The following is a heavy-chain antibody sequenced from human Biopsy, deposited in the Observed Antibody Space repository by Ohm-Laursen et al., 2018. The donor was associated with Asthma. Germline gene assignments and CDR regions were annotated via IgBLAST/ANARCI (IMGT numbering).Heavy chain of an antibody. Sequence: SLRLSCAASGFTFSNYGMHWVRQAPGKGLDWVAGISFDGSNKNYTGSVKGRFTISRDNSRNTLHLQMNSLRAEDAAVYYCAKDVFPGWELRRGPDYWGQGTLVTVSS. CDR3: AKDVFPGWELRRGPDY. CDR2: ISFDGSNK. D-gene: IGHD1-26*01. V-gene: IGHV3-30*18. J-gene: IGHJ4*02. CDR1: GFTFSNYG.